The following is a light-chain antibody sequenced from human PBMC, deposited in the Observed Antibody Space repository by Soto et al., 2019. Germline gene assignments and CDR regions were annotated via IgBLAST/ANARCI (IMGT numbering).Light chain of an antibody. CDR1: SSDVGGYNY. CDR3: SSYAGSSNV. Sequence: QSALTQPPSASGSPGQSVAISCTGTSSDVGGYNYVSWYQQPPGKAPKLMIYEVNKRPSGVPDRFSGSKSGNTASLTVSGRQAEDEADYYCSSYAGSSNVXGTGTNVTV. CDR2: EVN. V-gene: IGLV2-8*01. J-gene: IGLJ1*01.